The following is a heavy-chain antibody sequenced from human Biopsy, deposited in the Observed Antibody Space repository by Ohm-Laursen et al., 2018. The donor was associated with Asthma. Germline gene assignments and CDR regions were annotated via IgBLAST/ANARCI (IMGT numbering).Heavy chain of an antibody. D-gene: IGHD3-10*01. Sequence: SLRLSCSASGFMFRSFGMHWVRQAPGKGLEWVAVISYDGNHKFYEDSVKGRFTISRDNSMNTLYLHVNSLRVEDTAVYYCARGLDYSGRSGFDYWGQGTLVTVSS. CDR1: GFMFRSFG. J-gene: IGHJ4*02. V-gene: IGHV3-30*03. CDR3: ARGLDYSGRSGFDY. CDR2: ISYDGNHK.